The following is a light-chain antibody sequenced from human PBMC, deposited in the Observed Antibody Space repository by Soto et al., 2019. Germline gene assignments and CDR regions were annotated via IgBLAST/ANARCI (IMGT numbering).Light chain of an antibody. Sequence: DIQMTQSPSTLSASVGDRVSITCRASQNIRGWLAWYQQKPGKAPKLLIYDGSSLQSGVPSRFSGRESGAEFTLTISGLQPDDFATYYCQQYKDYPFTFAPGTKVETK. CDR1: QNIRGW. CDR3: QQYKDYPFT. V-gene: IGKV1-5*01. J-gene: IGKJ3*01. CDR2: DGS.